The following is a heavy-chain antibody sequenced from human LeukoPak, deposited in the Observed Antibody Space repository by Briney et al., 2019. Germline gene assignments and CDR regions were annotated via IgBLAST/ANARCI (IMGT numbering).Heavy chain of an antibody. CDR3: AKSGVEGATPEYFDY. D-gene: IGHD1-26*01. Sequence: GGSLRLSCAASGFTFSSYAMHWVRQAPGKGLEWVSAISGSGGSTYYADSVKGRFTISRDNSKNTLYLQMNSLRAEDTAVYYCAKSGVEGATPEYFDYWGQGTLVTVSS. CDR1: GFTFSSYA. CDR2: ISGSGGST. V-gene: IGHV3-23*01. J-gene: IGHJ4*02.